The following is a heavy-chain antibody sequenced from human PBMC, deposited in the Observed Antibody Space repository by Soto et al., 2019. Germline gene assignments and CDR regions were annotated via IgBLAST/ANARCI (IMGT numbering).Heavy chain of an antibody. Sequence: EVQLVESGGGLVQPGGSLRLSCAASGFTFSDYYMTWVRQAPGKGLEWVANIKPGGSDRKYADSVRGRFTISRDNAENSLFLQMTSPRAEDTAVYYCARDPVRGDNYNFDHWGQGILVTVSS. CDR1: GFTFSDYY. J-gene: IGHJ4*02. CDR2: IKPGGSDR. V-gene: IGHV3-7*01. CDR3: ARDPVRGDNYNFDH. D-gene: IGHD3-10*01.